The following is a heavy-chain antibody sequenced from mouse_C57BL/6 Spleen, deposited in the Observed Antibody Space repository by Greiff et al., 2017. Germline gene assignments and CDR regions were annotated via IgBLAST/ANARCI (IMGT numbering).Heavy chain of an antibody. CDR3: ATVQLRLHPFAY. J-gene: IGHJ3*01. V-gene: IGHV3-6*01. CDR2: ISYDGSN. Sequence: DVKLQESGPGLVKPSQSLSLTCSVTGYSITSGYYWNWIRQFPGNKLEWMGYISYDGSNNYNPSLKNRISITRDTSKNQFFLKLNSVTTEDTATYYCATVQLRLHPFAYWGQGTLVTVSA. D-gene: IGHD3-2*02. CDR1: GYSITSGYY.